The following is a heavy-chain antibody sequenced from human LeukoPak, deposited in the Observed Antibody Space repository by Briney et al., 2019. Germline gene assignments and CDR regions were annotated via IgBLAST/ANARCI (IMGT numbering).Heavy chain of an antibody. Sequence: SETLSLTCTVSGSSISSYYWSWIRQPPGKGLEWMGYIYYSGYTSYNPSLKSRVTISIDTSKNQFSLKLSSVTAADTAVYYCARGGREAAAGWDVWSQGTTVTVSS. CDR1: GSSISSYY. J-gene: IGHJ6*02. CDR2: IYYSGYT. V-gene: IGHV4-59*01. D-gene: IGHD6-13*01. CDR3: ARGGREAAAGWDV.